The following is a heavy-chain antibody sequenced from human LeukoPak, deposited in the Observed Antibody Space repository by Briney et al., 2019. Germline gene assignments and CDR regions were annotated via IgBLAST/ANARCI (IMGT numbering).Heavy chain of an antibody. Sequence: SETLSLTCTVSGGPISSYYWSWIRQPPGKGLEWIGYIYYSGSTNYNPSLKSRVTISVDTSKNQFSLKLSSVTAAGTAVYYCASTETYYYGMDVWGQGTTVTVSS. CDR2: IYYSGST. CDR3: ASTETYYYGMDV. CDR1: GGPISSYY. J-gene: IGHJ6*02. V-gene: IGHV4-59*08. D-gene: IGHD2-8*02.